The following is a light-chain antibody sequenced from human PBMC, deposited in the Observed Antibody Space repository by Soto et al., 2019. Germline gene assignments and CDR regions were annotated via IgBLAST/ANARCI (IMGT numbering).Light chain of an antibody. V-gene: IGLV2-23*02. CDR2: EVS. Sequence: QSVLTQPASVSGSPGQSITISCTGTSSDVGNYNLVSWYQQHPGKAPKLIIYEVSKRPSGVSNRFSGSKSGNTASLTISGLQAEDEADYYCCSYATSSTFVYVFGTGTKVTVL. J-gene: IGLJ1*01. CDR3: CSYATSSTFVYV. CDR1: SSDVGNYNL.